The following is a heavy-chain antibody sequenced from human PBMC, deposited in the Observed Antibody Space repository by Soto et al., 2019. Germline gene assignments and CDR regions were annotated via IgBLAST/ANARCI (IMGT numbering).Heavy chain of an antibody. CDR1: GYTFTSYG. V-gene: IGHV1-18*01. CDR2: ISAYNGNT. D-gene: IGHD4-17*01. CDR3: ASTMTTVTTRLPHIPFDP. J-gene: IGHJ5*02. Sequence: GASVNVSCKASGYTFTSYGISWVRQAPGQGLEWMGWISAYNGNTNYAQKLQGRVTMTTDTSTSTAYMELRSLRSDDTAVYYCASTMTTVTTRLPHIPFDPWGQGTLVTVSS.